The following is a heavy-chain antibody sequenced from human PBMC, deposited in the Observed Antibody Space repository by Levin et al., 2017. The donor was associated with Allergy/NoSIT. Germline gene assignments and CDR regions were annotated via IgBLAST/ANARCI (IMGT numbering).Heavy chain of an antibody. CDR3: AKGTLTMVRAPGGWFDP. CDR1: GFTFSSYA. J-gene: IGHJ5*02. CDR2: ISGSGGST. Sequence: PGGSLRLSCAASGFTFSSYAMSWVRQAPGKGLEWVSAISGSGGSTYYADSVKGRFTISRDNSKNTLYLQMNSLRAEDTAVYYCAKGTLTMVRAPGGWFDPWGQGTLVTVSS. D-gene: IGHD3-10*01. V-gene: IGHV3-23*01.